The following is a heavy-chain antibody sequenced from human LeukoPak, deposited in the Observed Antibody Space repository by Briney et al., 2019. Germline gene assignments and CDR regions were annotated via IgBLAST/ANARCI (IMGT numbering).Heavy chain of an antibody. CDR3: ARDPASGYYGAFDI. D-gene: IGHD3-3*01. Sequence: GGSLRLSCAASGFTFSSYSMNWVRQAPGKGLEWVSSISSSSSYIYYADSVKGRFTISRDNAKNSLYLQMNSLRAEDTAVYYCARDPASGYYGAFDIWGQGTMVTVSS. CDR1: GFTFSSYS. V-gene: IGHV3-21*01. J-gene: IGHJ3*02. CDR2: ISSSSSYI.